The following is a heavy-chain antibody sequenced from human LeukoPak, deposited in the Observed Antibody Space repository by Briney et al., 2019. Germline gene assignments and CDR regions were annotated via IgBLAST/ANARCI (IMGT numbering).Heavy chain of an antibody. CDR2: INHSGST. CDR1: GGSFSGYY. J-gene: IGHJ6*02. CDR3: ARASPYYYYGMDV. V-gene: IGHV4-34*01. Sequence: SETLSLTCAVYGGSFSGYYWSWIRQPPGKGLEWIGEINHSGSTNYNPSLKSRVTISVDTSKNQFSLKLSSVTAADTAVYYCARASPYYYYGMDVWGQGTTVAASS.